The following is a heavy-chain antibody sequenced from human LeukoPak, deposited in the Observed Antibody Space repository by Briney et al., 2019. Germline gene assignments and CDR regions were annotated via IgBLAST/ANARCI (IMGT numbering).Heavy chain of an antibody. CDR1: GVSFSGYY. D-gene: IGHD3-10*01. CDR2: INHSGST. CDR3: ARGYGRYFDY. J-gene: IGHJ4*02. V-gene: IGHV4-34*01. Sequence: PSETLSLTCAVYGVSFSGYYWSWIRQPPGKGLEWIGEINHSGSTNYNPSLKSRVTISVDTSKNQFSLKLSSVTAADTAVYYCARGYGRYFDYWGQGTLVTVSS.